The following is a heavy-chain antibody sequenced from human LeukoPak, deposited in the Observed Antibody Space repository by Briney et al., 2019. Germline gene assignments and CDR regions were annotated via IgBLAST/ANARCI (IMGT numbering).Heavy chain of an antibody. CDR3: TRDRIMTDF. V-gene: IGHV3-49*03. D-gene: IGHD2-15*01. CDR1: GFTFGDYS. Sequence: GGSLRISCTASGFTFGDYSMTWFRQAPGKGLEWVSFIRNKASGGTTEHAASVRGRFTTSRDDSKSIAYLQMNSLKTEDTALYYCTRDRIMTDFWGQGTLVTVSS. J-gene: IGHJ4*02. CDR2: IRNKASGGTT.